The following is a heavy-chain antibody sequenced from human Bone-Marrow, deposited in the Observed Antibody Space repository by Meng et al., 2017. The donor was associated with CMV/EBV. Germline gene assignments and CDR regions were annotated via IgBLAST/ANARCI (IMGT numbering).Heavy chain of an antibody. CDR2: IYYSGST. V-gene: IGHV4-39*07. Sequence: SETLSLTCTVSGGSISSSSYYWGWIRQPPGKGLEWIGSIYYSGSTYYNPSLKSRVTISVDTSKNQFFRKLSSVTAADTAVYYCARGFRPYWFDPWGQGTLVTVSS. CDR1: GGSISSSSYY. J-gene: IGHJ5*02. D-gene: IGHD6-6*01. CDR3: ARGFRPYWFDP.